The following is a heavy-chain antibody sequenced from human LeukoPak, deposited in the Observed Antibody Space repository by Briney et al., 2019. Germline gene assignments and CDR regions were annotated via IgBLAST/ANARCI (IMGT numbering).Heavy chain of an antibody. CDR1: GFTFSSYA. D-gene: IGHD2-21*02. Sequence: GGSLRLSCAASGFTFSSYAMHWVRQAPGKGLEWVAVISYDGSNKYYADSVKGRFTISRDNSKNTLYLQMNSLRAEDTAVYYCARALVRGDHDYWGQGTLVTVSS. CDR3: ARALVRGDHDY. J-gene: IGHJ4*02. CDR2: ISYDGSNK. V-gene: IGHV3-30-3*01.